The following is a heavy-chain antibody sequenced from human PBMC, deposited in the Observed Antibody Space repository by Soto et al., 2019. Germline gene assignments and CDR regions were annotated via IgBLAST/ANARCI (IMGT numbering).Heavy chain of an antibody. J-gene: IGHJ4*02. CDR1: GFTFSSYC. D-gene: IGHD6-25*01. V-gene: IGHV3-7*01. CDR3: AREKRANGYFDY. CDR2: IKQDGSEK. Sequence: EVQLVESGGGLVPPGGSLRLYCAGAGFTFSSYCMSWVRQAPGKGLEWVANIKQDGSEKYYVDSVNGRFTISRDNAKNSLYLQMHSLRVEDTAVYYCAREKRANGYFDYWGQGTLVAVSP.